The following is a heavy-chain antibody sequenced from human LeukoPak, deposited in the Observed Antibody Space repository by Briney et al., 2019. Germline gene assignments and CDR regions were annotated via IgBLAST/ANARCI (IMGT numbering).Heavy chain of an antibody. Sequence: GGSLRLSCAASGFTFSTYWMHWVRQAPGKGLMWVSRINTDGSSTNYADSVKGRFPISRDNAKNSLYLQMNSLRAEDTAVYYCARDGVDYWGQGTLVTVSS. V-gene: IGHV3-74*01. D-gene: IGHD3-16*01. J-gene: IGHJ4*02. CDR2: INTDGSST. CDR1: GFTFSTYW. CDR3: ARDGVDY.